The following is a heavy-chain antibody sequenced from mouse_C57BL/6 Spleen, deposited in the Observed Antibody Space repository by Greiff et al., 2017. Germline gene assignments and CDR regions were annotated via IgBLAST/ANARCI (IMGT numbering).Heavy chain of an antibody. CDR2: INYDGSST. D-gene: IGHD2-3*01. CDR1: GFTFSDYY. J-gene: IGHJ3*01. Sequence: EVQLQESEGGLVQPGSSMKLSCTASGFTFSDYYMAWVRQVPEKGLEWVANINYDGSSTYYLDSLKSRFIISRDNAKNILYLQMSSLKSEDTATYYCARAVYDGYFWFAYWGQGTLVTVSA. CDR3: ARAVYDGYFWFAY. V-gene: IGHV5-16*01.